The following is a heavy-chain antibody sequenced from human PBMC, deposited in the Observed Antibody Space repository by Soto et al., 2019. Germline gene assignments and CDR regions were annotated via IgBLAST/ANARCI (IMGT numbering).Heavy chain of an antibody. J-gene: IGHJ4*02. Sequence: GSLRLYCAASGFTFSSYAMSWVRQAPGKGLEWVSAISGSGGSTYYADSVKGRFTISRDNSKNTLYLQMNSLRAEDTAVYYCAKVGLRSSSLTLDYWGKGTLVTVSS. CDR2: ISGSGGST. CDR3: AKVGLRSSSLTLDY. D-gene: IGHD6-13*01. V-gene: IGHV3-23*01. CDR1: GFTFSSYA.